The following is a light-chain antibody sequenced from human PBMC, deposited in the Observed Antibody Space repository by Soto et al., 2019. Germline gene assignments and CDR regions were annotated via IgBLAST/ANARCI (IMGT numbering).Light chain of an antibody. J-gene: IGKJ1*01. CDR1: QSVGSTY. CDR2: GAS. CDR3: QQYGSSPRT. V-gene: IGKV3-20*01. Sequence: VLTQSPGTLSLSPGERATLSCRASQSVGSTYLAWYQQKPGQAPRLLIYGASSRATGIPDRFSGSGSGTDFTLTISRLEPEDFAVYYCQQYGSSPRTFGQGTKVDIK.